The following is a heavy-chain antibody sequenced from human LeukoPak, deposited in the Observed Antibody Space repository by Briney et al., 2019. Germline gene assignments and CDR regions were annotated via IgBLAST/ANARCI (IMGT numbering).Heavy chain of an antibody. CDR1: GGTFSNYA. CDR2: IIPILGVA. J-gene: IGHJ5*02. Sequence: SVKVSCKASGGTFSNYAISWVRQAPGQGLEWMGRIIPILGVAKYAQRLQGRLTITADRSTSTAYMDLSSLRSEDTAVYYCARERGSYSYVTPSWFDPWGQGTLVTVSS. D-gene: IGHD5-18*01. CDR3: ARERGSYSYVTPSWFDP. V-gene: IGHV1-69*04.